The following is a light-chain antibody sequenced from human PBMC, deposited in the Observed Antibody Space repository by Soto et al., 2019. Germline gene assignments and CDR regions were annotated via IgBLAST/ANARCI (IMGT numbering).Light chain of an antibody. V-gene: IGKV3-15*01. CDR3: QQYNNGLPVT. Sequence: EIVMTQSPATLSVSPGERVTLSCRASQSVSSNLAWYQQKPGQATRLLIFGASTRVTGIPARFSGSGSGTDVTLTISSLQSEDVAIYYCQQYNNGLPVTFGQGTKLEIK. J-gene: IGKJ2*01. CDR1: QSVSSN. CDR2: GAS.